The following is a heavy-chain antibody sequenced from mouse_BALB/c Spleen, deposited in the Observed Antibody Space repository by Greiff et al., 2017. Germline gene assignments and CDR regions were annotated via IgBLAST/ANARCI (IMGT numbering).Heavy chain of an antibody. CDR2: ISSGGGST. J-gene: IGHJ3*01. Sequence: EVKVVESGGGLVKPGGSLKLSCAASGFAFSSYDMSWVRQTPEKRLEWVAYISSGGGSTYYPDTVKGRFTISRDNAKNTLYLQMSSLKSEDTAMYYCAVRPFAYWGQGTLVTVSA. CDR3: AVRPFAY. V-gene: IGHV5-12-1*01. CDR1: GFAFSSYD.